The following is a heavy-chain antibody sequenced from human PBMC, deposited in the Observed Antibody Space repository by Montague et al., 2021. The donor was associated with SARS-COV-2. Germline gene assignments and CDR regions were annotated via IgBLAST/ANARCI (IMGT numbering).Heavy chain of an antibody. J-gene: IGHJ4*02. Sequence: SETLSLTCSVSGFSISSGFYWAWIRQSPGKGPEWIGTVYHSGYTXYNPSLKGRVNVSIDTSKNQFSLTVTSVTAADTAVYFCARRGYTGSDYFDYWGQGTLVTVSS. V-gene: IGHV4-38-2*01. D-gene: IGHD5-12*01. CDR1: GFSISSGFY. CDR2: VYHSGYT. CDR3: ARRGYTGSDYFDY.